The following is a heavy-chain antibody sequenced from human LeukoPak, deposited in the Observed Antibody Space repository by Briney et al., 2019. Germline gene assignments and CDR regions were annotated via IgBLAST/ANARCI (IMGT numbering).Heavy chain of an antibody. CDR3: ATLRGAAVAGYFDY. Sequence: GGSLRLSCAASGFTVSSNYMSWVRQAPGKGLEWVSVIYSGSSTYYADSVKGRFTISRDNSKNTLYLQMNSLRAEDTAVYYCATLRGAAVAGYFDYWGQGTLVTVSS. J-gene: IGHJ4*02. D-gene: IGHD6-19*01. V-gene: IGHV3-53*01. CDR1: GFTVSSNY. CDR2: IYSGSST.